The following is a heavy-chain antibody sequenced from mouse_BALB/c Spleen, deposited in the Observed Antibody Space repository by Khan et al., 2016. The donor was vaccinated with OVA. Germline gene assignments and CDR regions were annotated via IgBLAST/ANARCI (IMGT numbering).Heavy chain of an antibody. CDR2: ISYSGRT. CDR1: GYSITSDYA. Sequence: EVQLQESGPGLVKPSQSLSLTCTVTGYSITSDYAWNWIRQFPGNKLEWMGYISYSGRTSYNPSFKSRIPITRDTSKNQFFLQLNSVTTEDTATYYCARSVTITTVVATDFDDWGQGTTLTVSS. D-gene: IGHD1-1*01. J-gene: IGHJ2*01. V-gene: IGHV3-2*02. CDR3: ARSVTITTVVATDFDD.